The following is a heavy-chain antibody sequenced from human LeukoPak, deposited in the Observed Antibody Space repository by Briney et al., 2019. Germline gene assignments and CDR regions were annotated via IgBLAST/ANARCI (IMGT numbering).Heavy chain of an antibody. CDR3: GKMYYYLLSGYHY. J-gene: IGHJ4*02. CDR1: ALTFISYA. CDR2: ISGSGGST. Sequence: GGSLRLSCAASALTFISYAMGWVRQAPGKGLEWVSGISGSGGSTYYADSVKGRFTISRDNSKNTLYLQMNSLRAEDTAVYYCGKMYYYLLSGYHYWGQGTLVTVSS. V-gene: IGHV3-23*01. D-gene: IGHD3-3*01.